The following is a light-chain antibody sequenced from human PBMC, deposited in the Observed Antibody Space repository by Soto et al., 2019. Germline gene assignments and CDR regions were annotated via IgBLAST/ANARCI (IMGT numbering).Light chain of an antibody. V-gene: IGKV3-20*01. CDR3: QQDDSSPRT. CDR1: QTFGNNY. CDR2: GAS. Sequence: EIVLTQSPGTLSLSPGDRATLSCRASQTFGNNYLAWYQQRPGQAPRLLIDGASSRATGIPDRFSGSGSGTDFTLTIGRLEPEDVAVYYCQQDDSSPRTFGQGTKVDIK. J-gene: IGKJ1*01.